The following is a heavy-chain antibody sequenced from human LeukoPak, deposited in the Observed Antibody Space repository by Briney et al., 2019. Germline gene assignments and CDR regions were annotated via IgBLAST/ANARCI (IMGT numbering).Heavy chain of an antibody. D-gene: IGHD2-2*01. CDR2: INSGGST. CDR3: ARDRYCSSTSCSFDY. V-gene: IGHV3-66*02. Sequence: GGSLRLSCAASGFTVSSNYMSWVRQAPGKGLEWVSVINSGGSTYYADSVKGRFTISRDNSKNTLYLQMNSLRAEDTAVYYCARDRYCSSTSCSFDYWGQGTLVTVSS. J-gene: IGHJ4*02. CDR1: GFTVSSNY.